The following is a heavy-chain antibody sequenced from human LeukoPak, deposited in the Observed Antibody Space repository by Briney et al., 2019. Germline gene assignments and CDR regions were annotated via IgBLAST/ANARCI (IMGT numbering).Heavy chain of an antibody. CDR2: INHSGST. Sequence: SETLSLTCAVYGGSFSGYYWSWIRQPPGKGLEWIGEINHSGSTNYNPSLKSRVTISVDTSKNQFSLKLSSVTAAGTAVYYCARGRREPLKFDPWGQGTLVTVSS. CDR1: GGSFSGYY. J-gene: IGHJ5*02. V-gene: IGHV4-34*01. CDR3: ARGRREPLKFDP. D-gene: IGHD1-26*01.